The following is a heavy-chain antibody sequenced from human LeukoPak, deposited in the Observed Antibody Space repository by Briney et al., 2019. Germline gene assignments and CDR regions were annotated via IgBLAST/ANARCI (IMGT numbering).Heavy chain of an antibody. CDR2: IYYSGST. Sequence: SQTLSLTCTVSGGSISSGGYCWSWIRQHPGKGLEWIGYIYYSGSTYYNPSLKSRVTISVDTSKNQFSLKLSSVTASDTAVHYCARGVRNSRSPHIFDYWGQGTLVTVSS. CDR3: ARGVRNSRSPHIFDY. CDR1: GGSISSGGYC. J-gene: IGHJ4*02. D-gene: IGHD1-7*01. V-gene: IGHV4-31*03.